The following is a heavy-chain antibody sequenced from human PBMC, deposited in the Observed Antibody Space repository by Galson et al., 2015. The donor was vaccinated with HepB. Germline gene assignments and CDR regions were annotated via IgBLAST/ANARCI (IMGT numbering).Heavy chain of an antibody. J-gene: IGHJ5*02. CDR2: IIPIFCTT. V-gene: IGHV1-69*13. CDR3: ARAVGDIVVVVAVAWFDP. D-gene: IGHD2-15*01. CDR1: GGTFSSYA. Sequence: SVKLSCTASGGTFSSYAISWVRQAPGQGLEWMGGIIPIFCTTNYAQKFQGRVTITGDESTSSAYMELSSLRSEDTAVYYCARAVGDIVVVVAVAWFDPWGQGTLVTVSS.